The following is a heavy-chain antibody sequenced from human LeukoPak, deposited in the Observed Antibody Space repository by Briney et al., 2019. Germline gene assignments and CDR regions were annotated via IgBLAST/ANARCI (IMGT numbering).Heavy chain of an antibody. CDR3: ARGGYNSDYFDF. D-gene: IGHD5-24*01. V-gene: IGHV3-21*01. J-gene: IGHJ4*02. Sequence: GSLRLSCAASGFTFSSYSMNWVRQAPGKGLEWVSSISSSSSYIYYADSVKGRFTISRDNAKNSLYLQMNSLRAEDTAVYYCARGGYNSDYFDFWGQGTLVTVSS. CDR2: ISSSSSYI. CDR1: GFTFSSYS.